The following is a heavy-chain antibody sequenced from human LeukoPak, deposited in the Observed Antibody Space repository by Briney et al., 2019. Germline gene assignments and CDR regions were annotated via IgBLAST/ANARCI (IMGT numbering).Heavy chain of an antibody. V-gene: IGHV4-61*02. D-gene: IGHD4-23*01. CDR1: GGSISSGSYY. Sequence: SQTLSLTCTVSGGSISSGSYYWSWIRQPAGKRLEWIGRIYTSGSTNYNPSLKSRVTISVDTSKNQFSLKPSSVTAADAAVYYCARVPDYGGIDYWGQGTLVTVSS. CDR2: IYTSGST. J-gene: IGHJ4*02. CDR3: ARVPDYGGIDY.